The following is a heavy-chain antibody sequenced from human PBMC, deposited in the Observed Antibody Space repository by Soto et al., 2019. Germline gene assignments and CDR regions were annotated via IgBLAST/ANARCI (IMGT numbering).Heavy chain of an antibody. Sequence: EVQLVESGGGLVQPGGSLRLSCAGSALTASKNYMSWVRQPPGKGLEWVSVIYSGGTTYYADSVKDRFSISRDNSKSKRCLQMDNLRAGDTAVYYCARGGSGSDWDYYGMDVWGQGTTVTVSS. CDR1: ALTASKNY. CDR2: IYSGGTT. CDR3: ARGGSGSDWDYYGMDV. J-gene: IGHJ6*02. D-gene: IGHD3-10*01. V-gene: IGHV3-66*01.